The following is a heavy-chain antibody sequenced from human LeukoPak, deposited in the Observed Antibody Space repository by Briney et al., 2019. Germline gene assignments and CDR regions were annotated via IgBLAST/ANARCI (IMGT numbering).Heavy chain of an antibody. CDR1: GYSFTSYW. Sequence: GESLKISCKGSGYSFTSYWIGWVRQMPGKGLEWMGIIYPGDSDTRYSPSFQGQVTTSADKSISTAYLQWSSLKASDTAMYYCATPGGAVAGTMGMDVWGQGTTVTVS. D-gene: IGHD6-19*01. CDR3: ATPGGAVAGTMGMDV. V-gene: IGHV5-51*01. CDR2: IYPGDSDT. J-gene: IGHJ6*02.